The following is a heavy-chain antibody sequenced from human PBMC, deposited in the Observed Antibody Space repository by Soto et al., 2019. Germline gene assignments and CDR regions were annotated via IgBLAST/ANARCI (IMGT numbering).Heavy chain of an antibody. CDR1: GFTVSDNY. CDR2: LYSGGSI. CDR3: ARSDRDYAYALNV. J-gene: IGHJ6*02. D-gene: IGHD3-16*01. Sequence: EAQLVESGGGLIQPGGSLRLSCAASGFTVSDNYITWVRQAPGKGLEWVSLLYSGGSIYYADSVKGRFTISRDTSKTTLYLQMNSLRTEDTAVYYCARSDRDYAYALNVWGQGTTVTVSS. V-gene: IGHV3-53*01.